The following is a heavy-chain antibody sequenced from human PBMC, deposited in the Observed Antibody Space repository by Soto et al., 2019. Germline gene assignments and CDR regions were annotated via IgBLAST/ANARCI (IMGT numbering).Heavy chain of an antibody. J-gene: IGHJ3*02. CDR3: ARAQADYDILTGPTSYAFDI. CDR2: INPSGGST. V-gene: IGHV1-46*03. Sequence: GASLKVSCKASGYTFTSYYMHWVRQAPGQGLEWMGIINPSGGSTSYAQKFQGRVTMTRDTSTSTVYMELSSLRSEDTAVYYCARAQADYDILTGPTSYAFDIWGQGTMVTVSS. CDR1: GYTFTSYY. D-gene: IGHD3-9*01.